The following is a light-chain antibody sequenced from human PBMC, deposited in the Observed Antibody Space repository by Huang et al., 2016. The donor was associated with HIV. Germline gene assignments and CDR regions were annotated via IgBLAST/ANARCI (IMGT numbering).Light chain of an antibody. J-gene: IGKJ2*01. V-gene: IGKV2-28*01. CDR3: MEALQAPYT. CDR1: QSLRHRNGLNY. CDR2: LGS. Sequence: DAVMTQSPLSLPVPPGEPASISCRSSQSLRHRNGLNYLDWYLQKPGQSPQLLIHLGSSRASGVPDRFSGGGSGTDVSLNISRVEAEDAGIYYCMEALQAPYTFGQGTKLEI.